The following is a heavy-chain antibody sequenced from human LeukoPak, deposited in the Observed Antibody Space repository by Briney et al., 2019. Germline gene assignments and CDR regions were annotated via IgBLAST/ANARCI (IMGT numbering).Heavy chain of an antibody. CDR1: GFIFSQYS. V-gene: IGHV3-48*01. Sequence: GGSLRLSCAASGFIFSQYSMNWVRQAPGKGLEWVSHIRSSSETFYADSVKGRFTISRDSARNSLYLQMNNLRGEDTAIYYCARDAGNSGYGCDLWGQGTLVTVSS. CDR3: ARDAGNSGYGCDL. CDR2: IRSSSET. J-gene: IGHJ5*02. D-gene: IGHD5-12*01.